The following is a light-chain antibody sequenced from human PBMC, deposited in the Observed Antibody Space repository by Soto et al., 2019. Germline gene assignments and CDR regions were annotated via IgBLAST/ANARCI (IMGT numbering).Light chain of an antibody. Sequence: QSVLTQPASVSGSPGQSITISCTGTSSDVGSYNLVSWYQQHSGKAPKLMIYEVIKWASGVSDRFSGSKSGNTASLTISGLQAEDEADYYCCSYAGGSTFGFGTGTKLTV. J-gene: IGLJ1*01. V-gene: IGLV2-23*02. CDR2: EVI. CDR1: SSDVGSYNL. CDR3: CSYAGGSTFG.